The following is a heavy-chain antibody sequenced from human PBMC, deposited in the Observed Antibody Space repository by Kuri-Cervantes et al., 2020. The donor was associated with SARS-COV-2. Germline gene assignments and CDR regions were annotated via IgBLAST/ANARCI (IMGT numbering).Heavy chain of an antibody. D-gene: IGHD3-22*01. J-gene: IGHJ6*02. CDR3: ARSFYYDSSGTQNYYYGMDV. CDR1: GYSFTSYW. V-gene: IGHV5-51*01. Sequence: GGSLRLSCKGSGYSFTSYWISWVRQMPGKGLEWMGIIYPGDSDTRYSPSFQGQVTISADKSISTAYLRWSSLKASDTAMFYCARSFYYDSSGTQNYYYGMDVWGQGTTVTVSS. CDR2: IYPGDSDT.